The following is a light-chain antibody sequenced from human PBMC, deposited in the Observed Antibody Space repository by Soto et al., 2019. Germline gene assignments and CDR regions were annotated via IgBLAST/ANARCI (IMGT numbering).Light chain of an antibody. Sequence: EIVLTQSPGTLSLSPGERATLSCSASQSVSSIYLAWYQQKPGQAPRLLIYGASSRATGIPDRFSGSGSGTDFTLTIIRLEPEDFAVYYCQQYGSSPRTFGPGTQVDIK. CDR1: QSVSSIY. V-gene: IGKV3-20*01. J-gene: IGKJ3*01. CDR2: GAS. CDR3: QQYGSSPRT.